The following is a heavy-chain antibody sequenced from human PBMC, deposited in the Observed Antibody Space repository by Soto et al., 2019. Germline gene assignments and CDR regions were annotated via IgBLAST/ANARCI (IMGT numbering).Heavy chain of an antibody. V-gene: IGHV1-18*04. Sequence: ASVKVSCKASGYTFTSYGISWVRQAPGQGLEWMGWISAYNGNTNYAQKLQGRVTMTTDTSTSTAYMELRSLRSDDTAVYYCARGRVPAAPLYYYYGMDVWGQGTTVTVSS. CDR3: ARGRVPAAPLYYYYGMDV. CDR1: GYTFTSYG. J-gene: IGHJ6*02. D-gene: IGHD2-2*01. CDR2: ISAYNGNT.